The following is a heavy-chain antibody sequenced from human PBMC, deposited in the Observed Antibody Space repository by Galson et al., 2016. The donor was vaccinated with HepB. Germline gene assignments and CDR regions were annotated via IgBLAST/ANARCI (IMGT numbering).Heavy chain of an antibody. D-gene: IGHD1-26*01. J-gene: IGHJ4*02. CDR3: ASFLDSGDY. CDR1: GFTFSSYW. V-gene: IGHV3-74*01. CDR2: INSDGSST. Sequence: SLRLSCAASGFTFSSYWMHWVRQTPGKGLVWVSRINSDGSSTNYADSVKGRFTISRDNAKNTLYLQMNSLRIEDTAVYYCASFLDSGDYWGQGTLVTVSS.